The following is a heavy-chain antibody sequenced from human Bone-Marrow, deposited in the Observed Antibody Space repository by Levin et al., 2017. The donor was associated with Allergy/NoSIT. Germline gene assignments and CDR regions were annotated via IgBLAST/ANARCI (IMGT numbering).Heavy chain of an antibody. CDR3: ARDRNYYDSSGYYYPDAFDI. CDR2: IWYDGSNK. CDR1: GFTFSSYG. J-gene: IGHJ3*02. D-gene: IGHD3-22*01. V-gene: IGHV3-33*01. Sequence: SCAASGFTFSSYGMHWVRQAPGKGLEWVAVIWYDGSNKYYADSVKGRFTISRDNSKNTLYLQMNSLRAEDTAVYYCARDRNYYDSSGYYYPDAFDIWGQGTMVTVSS.